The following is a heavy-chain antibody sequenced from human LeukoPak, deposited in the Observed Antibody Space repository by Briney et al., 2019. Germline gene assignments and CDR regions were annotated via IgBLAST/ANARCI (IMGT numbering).Heavy chain of an antibody. CDR2: INPNSGGT. CDR3: ARDRVYYYDSSGYLS. D-gene: IGHD3-22*01. V-gene: IGHV1-2*02. CDR1: GYTFTGYY. Sequence: ASVKVSCKASGYTFTGYYMHWVRQAPGQGLEWMGWINPNSGGTNYAQKFQGRVTMTRDTSISTAYMELSRLRSDGTAVYYCARDRVYYYDSSGYLSWGQGTLVTVSS. J-gene: IGHJ4*02.